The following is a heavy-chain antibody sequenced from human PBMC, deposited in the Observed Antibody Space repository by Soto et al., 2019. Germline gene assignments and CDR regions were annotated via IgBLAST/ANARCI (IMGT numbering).Heavy chain of an antibody. V-gene: IGHV3-33*01. Sequence: GGSLRLSCAASGFTFSSYGMHWVRQAPGKGLEWVAVIWYDGSNKYYADSVKGRFTISRDNSKNTLYLQMNSLRAEDTAVYYCAREDTANYYYYYGMDVWGQGTTVTVSS. CDR3: AREDTANYYYYYGMDV. CDR2: IWYDGSNK. D-gene: IGHD5-18*01. J-gene: IGHJ6*02. CDR1: GFTFSSYG.